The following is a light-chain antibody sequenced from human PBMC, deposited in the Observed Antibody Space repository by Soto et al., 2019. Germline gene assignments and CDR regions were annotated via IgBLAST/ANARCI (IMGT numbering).Light chain of an antibody. V-gene: IGKV1-5*03. Sequence: DIPMTQSPSTLSASVGDRVTITCRASQSISSWLAWYQQKPGKAPKLLIYKASSLPSGVPSRFSGSGSGTEFTLTISSLQPDDFAIYYCQQYNSYAPYTFGQGTKLEIK. CDR3: QQYNSYAPYT. CDR1: QSISSW. CDR2: KAS. J-gene: IGKJ2*01.